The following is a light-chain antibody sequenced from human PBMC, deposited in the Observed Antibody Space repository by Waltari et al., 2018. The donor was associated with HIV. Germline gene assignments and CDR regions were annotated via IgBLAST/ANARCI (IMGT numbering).Light chain of an antibody. V-gene: IGKV3-20*01. CDR2: AAS. Sequence: ETVLTQSPGTLSLSPGERATLSCRASRSVSSNYLIWYQQRPGQAPRLLIYAASTRATAIPDRFSGSGSGTDFTLTISRLEPEDFAVYYCQQYGTSPYTFGQGTKVEI. J-gene: IGKJ2*01. CDR3: QQYGTSPYT. CDR1: RSVSSNY.